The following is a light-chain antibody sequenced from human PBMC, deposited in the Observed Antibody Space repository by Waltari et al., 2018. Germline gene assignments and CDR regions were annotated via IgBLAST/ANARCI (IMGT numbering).Light chain of an antibody. Sequence: DIQLTQSPSFLSASVGDRVTITCRASQGISRYFAWYQQKPGKAPNLLSSEASTLQSGVPSRFSGTGSETEFTLTISSLQPEDFATYFCQHLNSYPPTFGPGTIVDIK. CDR1: QGISRY. CDR3: QHLNSYPPT. CDR2: EAS. V-gene: IGKV1-9*01. J-gene: IGKJ3*01.